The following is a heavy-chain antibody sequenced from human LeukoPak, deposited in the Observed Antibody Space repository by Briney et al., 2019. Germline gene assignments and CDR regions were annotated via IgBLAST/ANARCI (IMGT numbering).Heavy chain of an antibody. CDR2: IKSKRDGGTT. CDR3: TTEYYXDSSGLFDY. D-gene: IGHD3-22*01. V-gene: IGHV3-15*01. J-gene: IGHJ4*02. Sequence: GGSLRLPCAVSGFTFSNGWMSWVRQAPGKGLEWVGRIKSKRDGGTTDYAAPVNGRFTISRDDSKNTLYLQMNSLKTEDTAVYYCTTEYYXDSSGLFDYWGQGTLVAVSS. CDR1: GFTFSNGW.